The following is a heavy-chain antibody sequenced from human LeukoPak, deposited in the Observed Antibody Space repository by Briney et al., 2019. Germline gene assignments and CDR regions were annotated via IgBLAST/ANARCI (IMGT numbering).Heavy chain of an antibody. J-gene: IGHJ4*02. CDR3: AEAVSRRWLQLNNPPLDY. V-gene: IGHV3-30*02. CDR1: GFTFSSYG. Sequence: PGGSLRLSCAASGFTFSSYGMHWVRQAPCKGLEWVAFIRYDGSNKYYADSVKGRFTISRDNSKNTLYLQMNSLRAEDTAVYYCAEAVSRRWLQLNNPPLDYWGQGTLVTVSS. D-gene: IGHD5-24*01. CDR2: IRYDGSNK.